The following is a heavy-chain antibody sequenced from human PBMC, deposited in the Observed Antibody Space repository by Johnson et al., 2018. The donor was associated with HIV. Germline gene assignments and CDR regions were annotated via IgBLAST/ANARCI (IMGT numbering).Heavy chain of an antibody. D-gene: IGHD6-19*01. CDR2: ISYDGSDK. CDR1: LFPFSSHP. J-gene: IGHJ3*02. CDR3: ARDRWLGDAFDI. V-gene: IGHV3-30*04. Sequence: QVHVLESGGGLVPPVGSLRLSCAASLFPFSSHPMHWVRQAPGKGLEWAAVISYDGSDKYYADSVKGRFTISRDSSKNTLYLQMNSLRPDDSAVYYCARDRWLGDAFDIWGQGTMVTVSS.